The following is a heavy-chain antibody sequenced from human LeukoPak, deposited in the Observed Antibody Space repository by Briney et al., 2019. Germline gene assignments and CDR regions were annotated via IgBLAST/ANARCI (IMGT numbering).Heavy chain of an antibody. CDR2: IYTSGST. J-gene: IGHJ5*02. CDR3: ARGGYCSGGNCYSGDNWFDL. Sequence: SETLSLTCTVSGGSISSYYWSWIRQPAGKGLEWIGRIYTSGSTNYNPSLKSRVTMSVDTSKNQFSLKLSSVTAADTALYYCARGGYCSGGNCYSGDNWFDLWGQGTLVTVSS. V-gene: IGHV4-4*07. CDR1: GGSISSYY. D-gene: IGHD2-15*01.